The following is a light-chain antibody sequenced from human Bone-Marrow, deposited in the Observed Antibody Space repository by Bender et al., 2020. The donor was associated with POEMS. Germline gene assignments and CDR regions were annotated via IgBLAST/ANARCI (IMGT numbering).Light chain of an antibody. CDR2: RTN. CDR3: AVWDDSLNGWV. CDR1: RLDIETNY. Sequence: QSVLTQPPSVSGTPGQRVTISCSGSRLDIETNYVYWYQQFPGAAPKILIFRTNQRPSKVPDRFSGSRSGTSASLAISGLQSEDEADYYCAVWDDSLNGWVFGGGTKLTVL. V-gene: IGLV1-47*01. J-gene: IGLJ3*02.